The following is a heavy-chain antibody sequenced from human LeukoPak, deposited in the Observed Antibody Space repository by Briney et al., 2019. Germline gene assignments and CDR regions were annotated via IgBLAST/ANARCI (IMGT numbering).Heavy chain of an antibody. D-gene: IGHD3-22*01. J-gene: IGHJ4*02. CDR1: GGSISSSSYY. Sequence: PSETLSLTCTVSGGSISSSSYYWGWIRQPPGKGLEWIGSIYYSGSTYYNPSLKGRVTISVDTSKNQFSLKLSSVTAADTAVYYCARHALPYYYDTYFDYWGQGTLVTVSS. V-gene: IGHV4-39*01. CDR3: ARHALPYYYDTYFDY. CDR2: IYYSGST.